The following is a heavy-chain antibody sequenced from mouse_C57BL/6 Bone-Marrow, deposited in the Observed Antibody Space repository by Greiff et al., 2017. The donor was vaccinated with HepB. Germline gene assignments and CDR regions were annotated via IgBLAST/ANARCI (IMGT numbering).Heavy chain of an antibody. J-gene: IGHJ1*03. CDR3: ARPSSSSWYFDV. CDR2: ISGGGGNT. Sequence: DVMLVESGGGLVKPGGSLKLSCAASGFTFSSYTMSWVRQTPEKRLEWVATISGGGGNTYYPDSVKGRFTISRDNAKNTLYLHMSSLRSEDTALYYCARPSSSSWYFDVWGTGTTVTVSS. CDR1: GFTFSSYT. D-gene: IGHD6-1*01. V-gene: IGHV5-9*01.